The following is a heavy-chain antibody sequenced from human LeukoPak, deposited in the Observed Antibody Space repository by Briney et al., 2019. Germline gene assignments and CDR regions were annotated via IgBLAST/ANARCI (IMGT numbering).Heavy chain of an antibody. Sequence: ASVKVSCKASGYTFTTYGIGWVRQAPGQGLEWMGWISAYNGNTNYAQKLQGRVTMTTDTSTSTAYMELRSLRSDDTAVYYCARESVSHSSGSYYFDYWGQGTLVTVSS. J-gene: IGHJ4*02. D-gene: IGHD6-19*01. CDR2: ISAYNGNT. CDR3: ARESVSHSSGSYYFDY. CDR1: GYTFTTYG. V-gene: IGHV1-18*01.